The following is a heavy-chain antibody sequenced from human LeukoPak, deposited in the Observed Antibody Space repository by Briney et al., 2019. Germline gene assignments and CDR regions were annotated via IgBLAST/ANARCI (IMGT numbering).Heavy chain of an antibody. CDR1: GYTFTSYD. D-gene: IGHD4-23*01. J-gene: IGHJ6*03. V-gene: IGHV1-8*03. CDR2: MNPNSGNT. Sequence: ASVKVSCKASGYTFTSYDINWVRQATGQGLEWMGWMNPNSGNTGYAQKFQGRVTITRNTSITTAYMELSSLTSEDTAVYYCARVPSWGGNPLGGYSFYYMDVWGKGTTVTVSS. CDR3: ARVPSWGGNPLGGYSFYYMDV.